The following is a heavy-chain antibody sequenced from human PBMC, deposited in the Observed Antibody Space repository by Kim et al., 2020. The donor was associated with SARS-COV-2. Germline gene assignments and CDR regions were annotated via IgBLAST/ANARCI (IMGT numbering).Heavy chain of an antibody. CDR1: GGTFSSYA. J-gene: IGHJ4*02. CDR2: IIPILGIA. CDR3: ARDYGGNGWETEYYFDY. V-gene: IGHV1-69*04. Sequence: SVKVSCKASGGTFSSYAISWVRQAPGQGLEWMGRIIPILGIANYAQKFQGRVTITADKSTSTAYMELSSLRSEDTAVYYCARDYGGNGWETEYYFDYWGQGTLVTVSS. D-gene: IGHD4-17*01.